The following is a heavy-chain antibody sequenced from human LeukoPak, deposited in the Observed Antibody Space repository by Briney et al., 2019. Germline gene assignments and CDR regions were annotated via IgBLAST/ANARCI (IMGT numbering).Heavy chain of an antibody. CDR1: GFTFDMYS. Sequence: GGSLRLSCATSGFTFDMYSIHWVRRAPGKGLEWVAVISYDGSNKYYADSVKGRFTISRDNSKNTLYLQMNSLRAEDTAVYYCAKDLGSSSWYGDWGQGTLVTVSS. CDR3: AKDLGSSSWYGD. CDR2: ISYDGSNK. D-gene: IGHD6-13*01. V-gene: IGHV3-30-3*01. J-gene: IGHJ4*02.